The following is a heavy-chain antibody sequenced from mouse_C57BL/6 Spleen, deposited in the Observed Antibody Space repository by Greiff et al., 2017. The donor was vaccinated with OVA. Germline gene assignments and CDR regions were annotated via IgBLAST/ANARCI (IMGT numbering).Heavy chain of an antibody. Sequence: QVQLQQPGAELVKPGASVKLSCKASGYTFTSYWMHWVKQRPGQGLEWIGMIHPNSGSTNYNEKFKSKATLTVDKSSSTAYMQLSSLTSEDSPVYYCARGGYYGSSHYYFDYWGQGTTLTVSS. CDR2: IHPNSGST. V-gene: IGHV1-64*01. D-gene: IGHD1-1*01. CDR3: ARGGYYGSSHYYFDY. J-gene: IGHJ2*01. CDR1: GYTFTSYW.